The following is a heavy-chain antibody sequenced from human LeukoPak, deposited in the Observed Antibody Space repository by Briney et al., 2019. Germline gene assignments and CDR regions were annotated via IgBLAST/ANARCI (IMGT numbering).Heavy chain of an antibody. CDR3: ARGLSYSSSWYYYYYGMDV. V-gene: IGHV3-7*01. CDR1: GFTFSSYW. Sequence: GGSLRLSCAASGFTFSSYWMSWVRQAPGKGLEWVANIKQDGSEKYYVDSVKGRFTISRDNAKNSLYLQMNRLRAEDTAVYYCARGLSYSSSWYYYYYGMDVWGQGTTVTVSS. J-gene: IGHJ6*02. CDR2: IKQDGSEK. D-gene: IGHD6-13*01.